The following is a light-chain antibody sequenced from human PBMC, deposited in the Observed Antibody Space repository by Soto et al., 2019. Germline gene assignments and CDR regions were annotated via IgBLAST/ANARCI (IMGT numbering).Light chain of an antibody. V-gene: IGKV1-33*01. J-gene: IGKJ3*01. CDR3: QQYYNLPFT. Sequence: DIQMTQSPSSLSASVGDRVTITCQASQDISNYLNWYQQKPGKAPKFLIYDASNLETGVPSRFSGSGSGTDFTLTISSLQPEDIATDYCQQYYNLPFTFGPGTKVDFK. CDR2: DAS. CDR1: QDISNY.